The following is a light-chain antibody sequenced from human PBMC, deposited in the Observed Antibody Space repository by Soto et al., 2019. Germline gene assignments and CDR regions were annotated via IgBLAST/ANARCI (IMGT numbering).Light chain of an antibody. V-gene: IGKV3-11*01. J-gene: IGKJ5*01. CDR2: DAS. CDR1: QSVSTY. CDR3: QQRSNWPIT. Sequence: EIVLTQSPATLSSSPGESVTLSCRTSQSVSTYFAWYQQKPGRAPRLLIYDASNRATGIPARFIGSGSGTDFTLTISSLEPEDFAVYYCQQRSNWPITFGQGTRLEIK.